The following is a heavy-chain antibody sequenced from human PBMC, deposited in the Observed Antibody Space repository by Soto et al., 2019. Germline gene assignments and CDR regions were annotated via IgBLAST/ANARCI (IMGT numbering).Heavy chain of an antibody. D-gene: IGHD3-9*01. V-gene: IGHV4-59*12. CDR1: GGSISSYY. Sequence: PSETLSLTCTVSGGSISSYYWSWIRQPPGKGLEWIGYIYHSGSSNYNPSLKSRVTISVDTSKNQFSLKLSSVTAADTAVYFCAIGVLRYFDWLLFYYGMDVWGQGTTVTVSS. CDR3: AIGVLRYFDWLLFYYGMDV. J-gene: IGHJ6*02. CDR2: IYHSGSS.